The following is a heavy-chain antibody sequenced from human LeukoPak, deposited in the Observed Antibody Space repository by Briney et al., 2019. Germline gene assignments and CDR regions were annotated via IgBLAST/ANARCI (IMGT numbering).Heavy chain of an antibody. V-gene: IGHV3-7*01. Sequence: GGSLRLSCEASGFTFGSYWMSWVRQAPGKGLEWVANIKEDGTVIYYVDSAKGRFTISRDNAKNSVYLQMNSLRADDTATYHCARIGYSSSSFDYWGQGTQVTVSS. D-gene: IGHD6-6*01. CDR1: GFTFGSYW. CDR3: ARIGYSSSSFDY. CDR2: IKEDGTVI. J-gene: IGHJ4*02.